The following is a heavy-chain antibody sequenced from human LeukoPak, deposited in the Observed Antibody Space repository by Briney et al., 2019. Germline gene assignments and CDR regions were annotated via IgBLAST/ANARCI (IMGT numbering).Heavy chain of an antibody. CDR1: GFTFSSYW. J-gene: IGHJ4*02. Sequence: GSLRLSCAASGFTFSSYWMHWVRQAPGKGLVWVSRINSDGSSTSYADPVKGRFTISRDNAKNTLYLQMNSLRVEDTAVYYCARGRPDYYDSSGYYSLYYFDYWGQGALVTVSS. CDR2: INSDGSST. D-gene: IGHD3-22*01. V-gene: IGHV3-74*01. CDR3: ARGRPDYYDSSGYYSLYYFDY.